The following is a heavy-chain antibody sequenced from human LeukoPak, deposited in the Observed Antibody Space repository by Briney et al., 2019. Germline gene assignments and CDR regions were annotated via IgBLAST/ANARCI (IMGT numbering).Heavy chain of an antibody. CDR3: ARGRAGGFDY. V-gene: IGHV4-34*01. D-gene: IGHD6-13*01. Sequence: PSETLSLTCAVYGGSFSGYYWSWIRQPPGKGLEWIGEINHSGSTNYNPSLKSRVTISVDTSKNQFSLKLSSVTAADTAVYYCARGRAGGFDYWGQGTLVTVSS. J-gene: IGHJ4*02. CDR1: GGSFSGYY. CDR2: INHSGST.